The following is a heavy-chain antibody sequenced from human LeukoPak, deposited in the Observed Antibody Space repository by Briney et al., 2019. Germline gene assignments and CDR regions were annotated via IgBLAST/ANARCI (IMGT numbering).Heavy chain of an antibody. Sequence: ASVKVSCKASGYTFTDYYIHWVRQAPGHGLEWLGWMNVKTGAASSAQRFPGRFTMTRDTSIGTASMEFSSLTSDDTAVYYCARQSGTYWGLDYWGQGTLVTVSS. CDR2: MNVKTGAA. V-gene: IGHV1-2*02. CDR3: ARQSGTYWGLDY. CDR1: GYTFTDYY. J-gene: IGHJ4*02. D-gene: IGHD1-26*01.